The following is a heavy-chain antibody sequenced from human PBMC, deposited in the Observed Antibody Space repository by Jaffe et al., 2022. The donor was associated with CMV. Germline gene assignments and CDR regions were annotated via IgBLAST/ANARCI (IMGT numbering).Heavy chain of an antibody. V-gene: IGHV3-9*01. CDR1: GFTFDDYA. Sequence: EVQLVESGGGLVQPGRSLRLSCAASGFTFDDYAMHWVRQAPGKGLEWVSGISWNSGSIGYADSVKGRFTISRDNAKNSLYLQMNSLRAEDTALYYCAKDIGYYDSSGYSSPLDYWGQGTLVTVSS. D-gene: IGHD3-22*01. CDR3: AKDIGYYDSSGYSSPLDY. J-gene: IGHJ4*02. CDR2: ISWNSGSI.